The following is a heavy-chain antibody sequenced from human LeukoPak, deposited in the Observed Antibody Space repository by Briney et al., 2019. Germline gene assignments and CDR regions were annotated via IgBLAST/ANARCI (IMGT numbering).Heavy chain of an antibody. V-gene: IGHV3-9*01. CDR1: GFTFDDYA. D-gene: IGHD3-10*01. Sequence: GGSLRLSCAASGFTFDDYAMHWVRQAPGKGLEWVSGISWNSGSIGYADSVKGRFTISRDNAKNSLYLQMNSLRAEDTALYYCAKARVQGAPTDDAFDIWGQGTMVTVSS. CDR2: ISWNSGSI. CDR3: AKARVQGAPTDDAFDI. J-gene: IGHJ3*02.